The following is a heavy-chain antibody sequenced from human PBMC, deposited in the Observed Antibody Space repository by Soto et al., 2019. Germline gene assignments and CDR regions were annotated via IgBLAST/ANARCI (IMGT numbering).Heavy chain of an antibody. CDR3: AREEKDYYDSSGYYYGGGAFDI. Sequence: GASVKVSCKASGGTFSSYAISWVRQAPGQGLEWMGGIIPIFGTANYAQKFQGRVTITADESTSTAYMELSSLRSEDTAVYYCAREEKDYYDSSGYYYGGGAFDIWGQGTMVTVS. V-gene: IGHV1-69*13. CDR1: GGTFSSYA. CDR2: IIPIFGTA. J-gene: IGHJ3*02. D-gene: IGHD3-22*01.